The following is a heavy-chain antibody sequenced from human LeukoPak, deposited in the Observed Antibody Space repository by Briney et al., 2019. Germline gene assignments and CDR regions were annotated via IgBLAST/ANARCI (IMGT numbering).Heavy chain of an antibody. CDR2: IKQDGSAT. D-gene: IGHD4-11*01. Sequence: PGGSPRLSCAASGFIFRTYWMSWVRQPPGKGLEWVANIKQDGSATSYVESVKGRFTISRDNTKNSLYLQLSSLRDEDTAVYYCARDQGYSSKWSEALNIWGQGTTVTVSS. CDR3: ARDQGYSSKWSEALNI. J-gene: IGHJ3*02. CDR1: GFIFRTYW. V-gene: IGHV3-7*01.